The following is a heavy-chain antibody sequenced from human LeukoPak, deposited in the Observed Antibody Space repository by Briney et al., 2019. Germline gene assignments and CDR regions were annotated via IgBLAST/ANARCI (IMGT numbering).Heavy chain of an antibody. J-gene: IGHJ5*02. CDR1: GYTFTSYG. V-gene: IGHV1-18*01. CDR2: ISAYNGNT. D-gene: IGHD3-22*01. CDR3: ARYYYDSSGYYPINWFDP. Sequence: GASVKVSCKASGYTFTSYGISWVRQAPGQGLEWMGWISAYNGNTNYAQKLQGRVTMTTDTSTSTAYMELRSLRSDDTAVYYCARYYYDSSGYYPINWFDPWGQGTLVTVSS.